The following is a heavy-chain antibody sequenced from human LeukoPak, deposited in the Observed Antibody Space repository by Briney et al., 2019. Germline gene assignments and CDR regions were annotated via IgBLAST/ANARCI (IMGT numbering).Heavy chain of an antibody. J-gene: IGHJ4*02. CDR3: ARDYPPD. Sequence: GGSLRLSCAASGFTFSNSWMHCVRQAPGKGLVWVSRVNSDGKTTTYADYVKGRFTISRDNAKNTLYLQMNSLSAEDTAVYYCARDYPPDWGQGTLVTVSA. V-gene: IGHV3-74*03. CDR1: GFTFSNSW. CDR2: VNSDGKTT.